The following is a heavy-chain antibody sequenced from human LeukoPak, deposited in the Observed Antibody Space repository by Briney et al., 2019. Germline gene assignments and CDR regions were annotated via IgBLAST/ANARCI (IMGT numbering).Heavy chain of an antibody. Sequence: ASVKVSCKASGYTLTNYGVSWVRQAPGQGLEWMGWISAYNDNTNYAQKLQGRVTMTEDTSTDTAYMELSSLRSEDTAVYYCATAIWDWGQGTLVTVSS. CDR1: GYTLTNYG. J-gene: IGHJ4*02. CDR3: ATAIWD. V-gene: IGHV1-18*01. D-gene: IGHD1-14*01. CDR2: ISAYNDNT.